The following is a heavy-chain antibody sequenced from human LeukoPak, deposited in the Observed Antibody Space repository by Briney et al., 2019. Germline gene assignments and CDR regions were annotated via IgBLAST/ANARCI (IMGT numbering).Heavy chain of an antibody. D-gene: IGHD5-18*01. J-gene: IGHJ4*02. Sequence: SETLSLTCAVYGGSFSGYYWNWIRQPPGKGLEWIGEINNSGSTYYNPSLKSRVTISVDTSKNQFSLKLSSVTAADTAVYYCARDPTDSVDYWGQGTLVTVSS. CDR3: ARDPTDSVDY. V-gene: IGHV4-34*01. CDR2: INNSGST. CDR1: GGSFSGYY.